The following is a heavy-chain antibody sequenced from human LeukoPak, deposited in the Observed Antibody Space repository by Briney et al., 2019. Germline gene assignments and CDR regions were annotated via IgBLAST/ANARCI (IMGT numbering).Heavy chain of an antibody. V-gene: IGHV4-34*01. Sequence: PSETLSLTCTVSGGSISSYYWSWIRQPPGKGLEWIGEINHSGSTNYNPSLKSRVTISVDTSKNQFSLKLSPVTAADTAVYYCARGLPTYYYDSSGYYFRYWGQGTLVTVSS. D-gene: IGHD3-22*01. CDR3: ARGLPTYYYDSSGYYFRY. CDR2: INHSGST. CDR1: GGSISSYY. J-gene: IGHJ4*02.